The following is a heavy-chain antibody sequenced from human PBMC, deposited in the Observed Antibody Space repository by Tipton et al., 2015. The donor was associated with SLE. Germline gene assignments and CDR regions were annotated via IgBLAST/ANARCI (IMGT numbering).Heavy chain of an antibody. CDR1: GGSISSHY. CDR3: ATPLYSSSWAFDI. V-gene: IGHV4-59*08. CDR2: IYYSGST. Sequence: TLSLTCTVSGGSISSHYWSWIRQPPGKGLEWIGYIYYSGSTNYNPSLKSRVTISVDTSKNQFSLKLSSVTAADTAVYYCATPLYSSSWAFDIWGQGTMVTVSS. D-gene: IGHD6-13*01. J-gene: IGHJ3*02.